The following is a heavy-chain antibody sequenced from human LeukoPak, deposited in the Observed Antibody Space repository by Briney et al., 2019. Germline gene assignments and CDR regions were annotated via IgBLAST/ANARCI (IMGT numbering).Heavy chain of an antibody. Sequence: GGSLRLSCAASGFTFSSYWMHWVRQAPGKGLMWVSRINSDGSSITYADSVKGRFTISRDNAKNTLYLQMNSLRVEDTAVYYCVREGRVSGYDFDCWGQRTLVTVSS. CDR1: GFTFSSYW. J-gene: IGHJ4*02. CDR2: INSDGSSI. V-gene: IGHV3-74*03. D-gene: IGHD5-12*01. CDR3: VREGRVSGYDFDC.